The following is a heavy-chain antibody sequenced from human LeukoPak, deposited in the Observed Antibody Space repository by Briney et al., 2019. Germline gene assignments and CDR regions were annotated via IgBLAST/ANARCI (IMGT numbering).Heavy chain of an antibody. CDR3: AKRAAAAGSHKYYFDY. Sequence: GGSLRLSCAASGFTFSSYAMSWVRQAPGKGLEWVSAISGSGGSTYYADSVKGRFTISRDNSKNTLYLLMNSLRAEDTAGYYGAKRAAAAGSHKYYFDYWGQGTLVTVSS. V-gene: IGHV3-23*01. CDR2: ISGSGGST. D-gene: IGHD6-13*01. CDR1: GFTFSSYA. J-gene: IGHJ4*02.